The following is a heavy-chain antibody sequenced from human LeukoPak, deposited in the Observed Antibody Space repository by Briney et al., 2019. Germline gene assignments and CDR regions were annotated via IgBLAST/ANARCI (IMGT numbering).Heavy chain of an antibody. CDR2: ISAYNGNT. J-gene: IGHJ5*02. CDR1: GYTFTSYG. D-gene: IGHD6-13*01. V-gene: IGHV1-18*01. CDR3: ARDWPGYSSSWYVTNWFDP. Sequence: ASVKVSCKASGYTFTSYGISWVRQAPGQGLEWMGWISAYNGNTNYAQKLQGRVTMTTDTSTSTAYMELRSLRSDDTAVYYCARDWPGYSSSWYVTNWFDPWGQGTLVTVSS.